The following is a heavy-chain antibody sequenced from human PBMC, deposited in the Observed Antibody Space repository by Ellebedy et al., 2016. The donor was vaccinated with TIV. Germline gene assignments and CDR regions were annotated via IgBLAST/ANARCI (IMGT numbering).Heavy chain of an antibody. J-gene: IGHJ4*02. V-gene: IGHV3-11*01. CDR2: ISSSGSTI. CDR3: ARDSVLELQGVDY. D-gene: IGHD1-7*01. CDR1: GFTFSSYG. Sequence: GGSLRLXXAASGFTFSSYGMSWIRQAPGKGLEWVSYISSSGSTIYYADSVKGRFTISRDNAKNSLYLQMNSLRAEDTAVYYCARDSVLELQGVDYWGQGTLVTVSS.